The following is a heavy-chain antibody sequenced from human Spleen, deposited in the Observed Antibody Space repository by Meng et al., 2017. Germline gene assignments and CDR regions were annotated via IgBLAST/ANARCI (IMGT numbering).Heavy chain of an antibody. J-gene: IGHJ4*02. CDR1: GFNFGDYQ. Sequence: EVQLVESGGGLVQPGGSLRLSCGASGFNFGDYQMHWVRQSPGKGLEWISRIVSDGGITNYADSVKGRFTISRDNAKNTLYLQMNSLGADDTAVYYCARDLGWVLIDYWGQGALVTVSS. CDR2: IVSDGGIT. D-gene: IGHD3-3*01. CDR3: ARDLGWVLIDY. V-gene: IGHV3-74*01.